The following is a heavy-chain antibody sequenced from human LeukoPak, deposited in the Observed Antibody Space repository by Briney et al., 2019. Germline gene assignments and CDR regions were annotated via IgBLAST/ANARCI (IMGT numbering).Heavy chain of an antibody. CDR3: ARHVLSGYLNYWYFDL. J-gene: IGHJ2*01. V-gene: IGHV4-59*08. CDR2: ISYSGST. CDR1: GGSIATYY. Sequence: SETLSLTCTVSGGSIATYYWSWIRQPPGKGLEWIGYISYSGSTSYNPSLKSRVTISVDTSKNQFSLKLSSVTAADTAVYYCARHVLSGYLNYWYFDLWGRGTLVTVSS. D-gene: IGHD3-3*01.